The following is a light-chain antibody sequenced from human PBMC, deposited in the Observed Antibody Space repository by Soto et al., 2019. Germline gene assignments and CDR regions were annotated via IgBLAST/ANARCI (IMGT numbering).Light chain of an antibody. V-gene: IGKV1-5*03. Sequence: DIQMTQSPSTLSASVGDRVTITCRASQSISSWLAWYQQKPGKAPKLRIYKSSSLETGVPSRFSGSGSGTEFTLNISSLQPYDFATYYCQQYNTFLFTFGNGTTVDIK. J-gene: IGKJ3*01. CDR3: QQYNTFLFT. CDR1: QSISSW. CDR2: KSS.